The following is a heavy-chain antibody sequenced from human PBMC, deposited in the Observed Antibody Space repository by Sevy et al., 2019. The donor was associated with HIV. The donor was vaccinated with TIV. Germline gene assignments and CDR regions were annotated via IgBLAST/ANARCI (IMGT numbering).Heavy chain of an antibody. CDR1: GFTFSSYE. CDR3: TRDLPPSATTVAHFDY. D-gene: IGHD4-17*01. J-gene: IGHJ4*02. V-gene: IGHV3-48*03. CDR2: IANSGSTR. Sequence: GGSLRLSFAASGFTFSSYEMNWVRQAPGKGREGVSNIANSGSTRYYSDSVKGRFTISRENAKNSLYLQMNSLRAEDTAVYYCTRDLPPSATTVAHFDYWGRGTLVTVSS.